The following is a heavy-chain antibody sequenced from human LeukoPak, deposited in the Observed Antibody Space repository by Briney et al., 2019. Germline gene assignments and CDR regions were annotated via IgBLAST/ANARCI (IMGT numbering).Heavy chain of an antibody. CDR1: GGSISSSSYS. D-gene: IGHD3-9*01. J-gene: IGHJ4*02. CDR3: AREWDTSSFDPRASGDY. Sequence: SETLSLTCNVSGGSISSSSYSWGWIRQPPGKGLEWIGNIYYSGSTFYNPSLKSRVTISLDTSKHQFSLKLTSVTAADTAVYYCAREWDTSSFDPRASGDYWGQGTPVTVSS. CDR2: IYYSGST. V-gene: IGHV4-39*07.